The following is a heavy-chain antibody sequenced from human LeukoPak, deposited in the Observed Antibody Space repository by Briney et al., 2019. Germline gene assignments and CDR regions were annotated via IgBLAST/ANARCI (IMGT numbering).Heavy chain of an antibody. V-gene: IGHV4-39*07. Sequence: SETLSLTCTVSGGSVNSSSYYWGWIRQPPGKGLEWIGNVYFTGSTYYNPSLQSRVTMSVDTSKNQFSLKLSSVTAADTAVYYCARVSGYYYYYMDVWGKGTTVTISS. J-gene: IGHJ6*03. CDR3: ARVSGYYYYYMDV. CDR1: GGSVNSSSYY. CDR2: VYFTGST.